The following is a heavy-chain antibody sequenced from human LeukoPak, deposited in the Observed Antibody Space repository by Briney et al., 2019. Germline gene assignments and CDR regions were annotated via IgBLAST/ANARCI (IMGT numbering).Heavy chain of an antibody. V-gene: IGHV1-18*01. CDR1: GYTFPSYG. Sequence: ASVKVSCKTSGYTFPSYGVSWVRQAPGQGLEWMGWISGYSAKTKYAQKVQGRVTMTTYTSTSTAYMELRSLTSDDTAVYCCARDRDCDNFNCYRSFDYWGQGTLVTVSS. D-gene: IGHD3-16*02. CDR3: ARDRDCDNFNCYRSFDY. CDR2: ISGYSAKT. J-gene: IGHJ4*02.